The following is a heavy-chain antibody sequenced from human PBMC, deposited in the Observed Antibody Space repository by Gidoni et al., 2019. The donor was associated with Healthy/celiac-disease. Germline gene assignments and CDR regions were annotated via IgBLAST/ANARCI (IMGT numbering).Heavy chain of an antibody. J-gene: IGHJ6*02. V-gene: IGHV4-30-4*01. D-gene: IGHD2-2*01. CDR2: IYYSGST. CDR3: ARDTVVPAERKIYYYYGMDV. CDR1: VCPICSASYY. Sequence: QLHESVPGLVKPSQTLSLPCTVSVCPICSASYYWSWIRQPPGKGLEWIGYIYYSGSTYYNPSLKSRVTISVDTAKNQFSLKLSSGTDADTAVYYCARDTVVPAERKIYYYYGMDVWGQGTTVTVSS.